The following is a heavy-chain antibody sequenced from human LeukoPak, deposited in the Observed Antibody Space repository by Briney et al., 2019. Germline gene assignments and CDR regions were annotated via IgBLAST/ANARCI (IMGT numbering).Heavy chain of an antibody. D-gene: IGHD3-10*01. J-gene: IGHJ4*02. Sequence: PGGSLRLSCAASGFTFSSYGMHWVRQAPGKGLEWLAFIRFDGSNKYYADSVKGRLTISRDNSKNTLYLQMNSLRADDTAVYYCAKTPKPFGSGVFDYWGQGTLVTVSS. CDR2: IRFDGSNK. CDR1: GFTFSSYG. CDR3: AKTPKPFGSGVFDY. V-gene: IGHV3-30*02.